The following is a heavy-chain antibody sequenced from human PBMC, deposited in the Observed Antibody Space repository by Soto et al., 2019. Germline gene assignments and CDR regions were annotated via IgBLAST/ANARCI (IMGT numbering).Heavy chain of an antibody. D-gene: IGHD3-10*01. CDR1: GRSFSGYY. J-gene: IGHJ6*02. CDR3: ARGRGYYYGSGSYYKGGGRDV. CDR2: INHRGST. V-gene: IGHV4-34*01. Sequence: PSETLSLTCALYGRSFSGYYWSWIRQPPGKGLEWIGEINHRGSTNYNPSLKSRVTISVDTSKNQFSLKLSAVTAADTAVYYCARGRGYYYGSGSYYKGGGRDVWGQGTTVTVS.